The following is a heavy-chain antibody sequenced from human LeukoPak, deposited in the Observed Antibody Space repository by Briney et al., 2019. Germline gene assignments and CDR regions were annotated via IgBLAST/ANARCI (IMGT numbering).Heavy chain of an antibody. J-gene: IGHJ1*01. CDR2: INHSGST. CDR1: GGSISSGGYY. Sequence: PSQTLSLTCTVSGGSISSGGYYWSWIRQPPGKGLEWIGEINHSGSTNYNPSLKSRVTISVDTSKNQFSLKLSSVTAADTAVYYCARGIRRGSPLVSGFQHWGQGTLVTVSS. V-gene: IGHV4-30-2*01. D-gene: IGHD2-15*01. CDR3: ARGIRRGSPLVSGFQH.